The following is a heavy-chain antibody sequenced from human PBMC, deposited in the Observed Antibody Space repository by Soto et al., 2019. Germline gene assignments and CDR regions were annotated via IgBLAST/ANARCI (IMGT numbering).Heavy chain of an antibody. J-gene: IGHJ6*03. CDR3: ARFHGSGTNYYMDV. CDR1: GYIFTSYG. CDR2: ISVDSGNT. D-gene: IGHD3-10*01. V-gene: IGHV1-18*01. Sequence: QVQLVQSGAELKKPGASAKVSCKASGYIFTSYGISWVRQAPGQGLEWMAWISVDSGNTNYAQNFQGRVTMTTDTSASTAHMELRSPRSDDTAVYYCARFHGSGTNYYMDVWGKGTTVIVSS.